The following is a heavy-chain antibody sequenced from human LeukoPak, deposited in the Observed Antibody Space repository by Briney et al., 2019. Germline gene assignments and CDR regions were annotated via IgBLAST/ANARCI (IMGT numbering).Heavy chain of an antibody. V-gene: IGHV3-23*01. Sequence: GGSLRLSCAASGFTFSDYYMSWIRQAPGKGLEWVSAISGSGGSTYYADSVKGRFTISRDNSKNTLYLQMNSLRAEDTAVYYCAKVGHQLLTNYFDYWGQGTLVTVSS. J-gene: IGHJ4*02. CDR1: GFTFSDYY. CDR2: ISGSGGST. D-gene: IGHD2-2*01. CDR3: AKVGHQLLTNYFDY.